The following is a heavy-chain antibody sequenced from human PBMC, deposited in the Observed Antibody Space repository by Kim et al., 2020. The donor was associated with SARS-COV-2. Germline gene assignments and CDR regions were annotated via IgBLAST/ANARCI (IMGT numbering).Heavy chain of an antibody. V-gene: IGHV3-21*01. D-gene: IGHD5-18*01. J-gene: IGHJ4*02. CDR2: ISSSSYI. CDR1: EFTFSTYS. CDR3: ARGARGYSSGYVDY. Sequence: GGSLRLSCAASEFTFSTYSMNWVRQAPGKGLEWVSSISSSSYIYYADSVKGRFTISRDNAKNTLYLQMNSLRAEDTAVYYCARGARGYSSGYVDYLGQGT.